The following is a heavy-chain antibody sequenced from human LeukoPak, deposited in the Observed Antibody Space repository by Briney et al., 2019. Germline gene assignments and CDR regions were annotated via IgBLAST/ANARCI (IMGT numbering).Heavy chain of an antibody. Sequence: GASVKVSCKVSGYTLTELSMHWVRQAPGKGLEWMGGFDPEDGETIYAQKFQGRVTMTEDTSTDTAYMELSSLRSEDMAVYYCATRSGGYCSGGSCYSFSYWGQGTLVTVSS. V-gene: IGHV1-24*01. CDR2: FDPEDGET. J-gene: IGHJ4*02. CDR3: ATRSGGYCSGGSCYSFSY. D-gene: IGHD2-15*01. CDR1: GYTLTELS.